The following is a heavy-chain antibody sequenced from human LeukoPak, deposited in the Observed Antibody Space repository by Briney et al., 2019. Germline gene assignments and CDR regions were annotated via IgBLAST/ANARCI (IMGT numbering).Heavy chain of an antibody. CDR3: ARVISKWLRYNWFDP. CDR2: INAGNGNT. D-gene: IGHD6-19*01. Sequence: ASVKVSCKASGYTFTSYPMHWVRQAPGQRLEWMGWINAGNGNTKYSQKFQGRVTITRDTSASTAYMELSSLRSEDTAVYYCARVISKWLRYNWFDPWGQGTLVTVSS. J-gene: IGHJ5*02. V-gene: IGHV1-3*01. CDR1: GYTFTSYP.